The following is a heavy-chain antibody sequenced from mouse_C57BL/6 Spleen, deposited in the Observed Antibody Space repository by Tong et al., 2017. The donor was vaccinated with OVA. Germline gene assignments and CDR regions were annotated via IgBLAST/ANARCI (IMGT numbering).Heavy chain of an antibody. CDR3: AREADAMDY. CDR1: GYTFTSYW. CDR2: INPSNGRT. Sequence: VQLQESGAELVKPGASVKLSCKASGYTFTSYWMHWVKQRPGQGLEWIGEINPSNGRTNYNEKFKSKATLTVDKSSSTAYMQLSSLTSEDSAVYYCAREADAMDYWGQGTSVTVSS. J-gene: IGHJ4*01. V-gene: IGHV1S81*02.